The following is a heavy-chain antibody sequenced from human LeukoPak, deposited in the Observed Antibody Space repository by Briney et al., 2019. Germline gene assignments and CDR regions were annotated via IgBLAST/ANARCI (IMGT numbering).Heavy chain of an antibody. D-gene: IGHD6-19*01. V-gene: IGHV1-18*01. J-gene: IGHJ5*02. Sequence: ASVKVSCKASGYTFTSYGISWVRQAPGQGLEWMGWISAYNGNTNYAQKLQGRVTMTTDTFTSTAYMELRSLRSDDTAVYYCARDAQAVAGLNWFDPWGQGTLVTVSS. CDR3: ARDAQAVAGLNWFDP. CDR2: ISAYNGNT. CDR1: GYTFTSYG.